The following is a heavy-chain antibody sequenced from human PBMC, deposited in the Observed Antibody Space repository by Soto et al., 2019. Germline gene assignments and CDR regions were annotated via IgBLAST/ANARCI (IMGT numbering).Heavy chain of an antibody. Sequence: SETPSLTCAVSGGSISSSNWWSWVRQPPGKGLEWIGEIYHSGSTNYNPSLKSRVTISVDKSKNQFSLKLSSVTAADTAVYYCARISEPGIAVAGTYDYWGQGTLVTVSS. CDR3: ARISEPGIAVAGTYDY. V-gene: IGHV4-4*02. J-gene: IGHJ4*02. D-gene: IGHD6-19*01. CDR2: IYHSGST. CDR1: GGSISSSNW.